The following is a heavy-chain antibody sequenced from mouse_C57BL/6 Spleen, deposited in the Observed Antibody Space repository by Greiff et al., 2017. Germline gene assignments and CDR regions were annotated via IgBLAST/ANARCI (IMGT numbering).Heavy chain of an antibody. CDR3: AKGVTTVVARGYAMDY. CDR1: GFSLTSYG. CDR2: IWGDGST. Sequence: VQLKESGPGLVAPSQSLSITCTVSGFSLTSYGVSWVRQPPGKGLEWLGVIWGDGSTHYHSALISRLSISKDNSKSQVFLKLNSLQTDDTATYXWAKGVTTVVARGYAMDYWGQGTSVTVSS. V-gene: IGHV2-3*01. J-gene: IGHJ4*01. D-gene: IGHD1-1*01.